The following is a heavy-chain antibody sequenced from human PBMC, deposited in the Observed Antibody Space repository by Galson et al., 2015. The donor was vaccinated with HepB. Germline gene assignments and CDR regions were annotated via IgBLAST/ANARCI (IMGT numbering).Heavy chain of an antibody. J-gene: IGHJ4*02. Sequence: SLRLSCAASGFTFSSYAMSWVRQAPGKGLEWVSGISGSGGSTDYADSVKGRFTISRDNSKNTLYLQMNSLRAEDTAVYYCARAPPNHCSGGSCYYYFDYWGQGTLVTVSS. CDR2: ISGSGGST. V-gene: IGHV3-23*01. CDR3: ARAPPNHCSGGSCYYYFDY. CDR1: GFTFSSYA. D-gene: IGHD2-15*01.